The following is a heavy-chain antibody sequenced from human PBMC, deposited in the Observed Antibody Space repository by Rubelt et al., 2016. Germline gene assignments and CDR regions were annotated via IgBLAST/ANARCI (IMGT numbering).Heavy chain of an antibody. CDR3: ARLWSGYYLVDY. CDR1: GGSISSSSYY. CDR2: IYFSGST. D-gene: IGHD3-3*01. V-gene: IGHV4-39*01. Sequence: QLQLQESGPGLVKPSETLSLTCTVSGGSISSSSYYWGWIRQPPGKGLEWIGSIYFSGSTYYNPSLKSRVTISVDMSKNHFSLKLCSVTAADTAVYYCARLWSGYYLVDYWGQGTLVTVSS. J-gene: IGHJ4*02.